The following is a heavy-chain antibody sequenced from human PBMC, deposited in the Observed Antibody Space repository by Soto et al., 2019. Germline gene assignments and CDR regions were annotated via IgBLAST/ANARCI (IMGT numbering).Heavy chain of an antibody. D-gene: IGHD6-19*01. CDR3: VREANGWYSRGSFDF. Sequence: GGSLRLSCAASGFSFSNYAMNWVRQAPGKGLEWVSVIGGSGGSASYADSVQGRFTISRDNSNNTLYLQMNSLRAEDTAIYSCVREANGWYSRGSFDFWGRGTMVTVSS. CDR1: GFSFSNYA. CDR2: IGGSGGSA. J-gene: IGHJ3*01. V-gene: IGHV3-23*01.